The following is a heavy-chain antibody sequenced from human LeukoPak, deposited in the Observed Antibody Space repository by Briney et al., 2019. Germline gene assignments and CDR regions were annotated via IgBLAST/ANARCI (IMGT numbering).Heavy chain of an antibody. J-gene: IGHJ5*02. V-gene: IGHV4-59*01. Sequence: SETLSLTCTVSGVSINSYCWSWNRQPPGKGREWLGHVFYAGRYNSNPPLKSRVNISLDRSKNQFSLRLTSVTAADTAVYYCARAGAWQIDPWGQGTLVTVSS. D-gene: IGHD3-10*01. CDR2: VFYAGRY. CDR1: GVSINSYC. CDR3: ARAGAWQIDP.